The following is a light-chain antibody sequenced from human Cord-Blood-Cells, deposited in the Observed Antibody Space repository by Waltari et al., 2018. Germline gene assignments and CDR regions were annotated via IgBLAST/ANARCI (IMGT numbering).Light chain of an antibody. CDR3: QQSYSTIP. CDR1: QSISSY. J-gene: IGKJ5*01. V-gene: IGKV1-39*01. Sequence: DIQIIMSPSSLSASVGDSVSITSRASQSISSYLNGYQQKPGKAPKLLIYAASSLQSGVPSRFSGSGSGTDFTLTISSLQPEDFATYYCQQSYSTIPFGQGTRLEIK. CDR2: AAS.